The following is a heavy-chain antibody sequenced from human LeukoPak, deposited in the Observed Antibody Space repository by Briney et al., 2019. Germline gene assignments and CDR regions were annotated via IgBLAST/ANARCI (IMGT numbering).Heavy chain of an antibody. CDR2: IYYSGST. D-gene: IGHD5-18*01. CDR3: ARGGGPSDSYGFRYYFDY. CDR1: GGPISSYY. J-gene: IGHJ4*02. V-gene: IGHV4-59*01. Sequence: SETLSLTCTVSGGPISSYYWSWIRQPPGKGLEWIGYIYYSGSTNYNPSLKSRVTISVDTSKNQFSLKLSSVTAADTAVYYCARGGGPSDSYGFRYYFDYWGQGTLVTVSS.